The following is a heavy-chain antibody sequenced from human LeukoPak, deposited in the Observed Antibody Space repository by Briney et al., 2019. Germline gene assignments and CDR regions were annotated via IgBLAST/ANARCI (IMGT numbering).Heavy chain of an antibody. V-gene: IGHV1-18*01. D-gene: IGHD2-15*01. J-gene: IGHJ4*02. CDR3: ARARVRSDIVVRGGAYYFDY. CDR1: GYTFTSYG. Sequence: ASVKVSCKASGYTFTSYGISWVRQAPGQGLEWMGWISAYNGNTNYAQKLQGRVTMTTDTSTSTAYMELRSLRSDDTAVYYCARARVRSDIVVRGGAYYFDYWGQGTLVTVSS. CDR2: ISAYNGNT.